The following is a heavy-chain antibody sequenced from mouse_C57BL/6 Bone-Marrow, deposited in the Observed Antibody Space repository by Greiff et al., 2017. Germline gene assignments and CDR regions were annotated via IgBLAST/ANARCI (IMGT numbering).Heavy chain of an antibody. CDR1: GFNIKNTY. CDR2: IDPANGNT. D-gene: IGHD2-1*01. V-gene: IGHV14-3*01. Sequence: VQLQQSVAELVRPGASVKLSCTASGFNIKNTYMHWVKQRPEQVLEWIGRIDPANGNTKYAPKFQGKAPITADTSSNTAYLQLSSLTSEDTAIYYCARGNLLWPLVCAYWGQGTLGTVSA. CDR3: ARGNLLWPLVCAY. J-gene: IGHJ3*01.